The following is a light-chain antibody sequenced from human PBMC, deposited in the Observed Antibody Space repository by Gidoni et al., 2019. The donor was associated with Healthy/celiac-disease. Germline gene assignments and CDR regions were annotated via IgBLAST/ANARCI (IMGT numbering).Light chain of an antibody. CDR2: GAS. CDR1: QSVSSN. CDR3: HQYNNWPPWT. V-gene: IGKV3-15*01. Sequence: ELVMTQSPATLSVSPGERATLSCRASQSVSSNLAWYQQKPGQAPRLLIYGASTRATGIPARFIGSGSATEFTLTISSLQSEDFAVYYCHQYNNWPPWTFGQGTKVEIK. J-gene: IGKJ1*01.